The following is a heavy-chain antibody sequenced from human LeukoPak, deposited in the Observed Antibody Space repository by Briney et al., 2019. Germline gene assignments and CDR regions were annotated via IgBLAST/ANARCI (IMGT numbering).Heavy chain of an antibody. J-gene: IGHJ4*02. Sequence: GGSLRLSCAASGFTVSSNYMSWVRQAPGKGLEWVANIKSDESERFFLDSVKGRFTISRDNAKNSVYLQMSSLRAEDTGVYYCATTLNIATPGYLWGQGALVTVSS. CDR3: ATTLNIATPGYL. CDR1: GFTVSSNY. CDR2: IKSDESER. V-gene: IGHV3-7*01. D-gene: IGHD3-9*01.